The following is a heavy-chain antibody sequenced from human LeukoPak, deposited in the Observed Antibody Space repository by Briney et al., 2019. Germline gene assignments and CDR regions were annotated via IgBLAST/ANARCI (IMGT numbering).Heavy chain of an antibody. V-gene: IGHV3-11*01. CDR1: GFTFSDYY. D-gene: IGHD6-13*01. CDR2: ISSSGSTI. Sequence: PEGSLRLSCAASGFTFSDYYMSWIRQAPGKGLEWVSYISSSGSTIYYADSVKGRFTISRDNAKNSLYLQMNSLRAEDTAVYYCARSAAAGTGYYYYGMDVWGQRTTVTVSS. CDR3: ARSAAAGTGYYYYGMDV. J-gene: IGHJ6*02.